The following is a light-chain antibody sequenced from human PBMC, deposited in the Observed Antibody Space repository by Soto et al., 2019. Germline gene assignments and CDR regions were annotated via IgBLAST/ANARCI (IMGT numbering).Light chain of an antibody. CDR1: QSVSSSY. CDR3: QQYGSSSLT. CDR2: GAS. J-gene: IGKJ4*01. V-gene: IGKV3-20*01. Sequence: EIVLTQSPGTLSLSPGERATLSCRASQSVSSSYLAWYQQKPGQAPRILIYGASSRATGIPDRFSGSGSGTDFTLTISRLETEDFAVYYWQQYGSSSLTFGGGTKVEIK.